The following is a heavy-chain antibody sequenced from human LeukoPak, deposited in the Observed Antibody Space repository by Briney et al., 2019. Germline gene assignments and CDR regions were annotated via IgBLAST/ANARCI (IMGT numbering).Heavy chain of an antibody. CDR2: IYYSGST. V-gene: IGHV4-30-4*08. Sequence: PSQTLSLTCTVSGGSISSGDYYWSWIRQPPGKGLEWIGYIYYSGSTYYNPSLKSRVTISVDTSKNQFSLKLSSVTAADTAVYYCARPYYDSSGYFSGCAFDIWGQGTMVTVSS. CDR1: GGSISSGDYY. CDR3: ARPYYDSSGYFSGCAFDI. J-gene: IGHJ3*02. D-gene: IGHD3-22*01.